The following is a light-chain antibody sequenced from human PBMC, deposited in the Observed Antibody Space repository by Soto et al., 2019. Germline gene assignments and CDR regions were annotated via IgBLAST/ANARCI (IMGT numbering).Light chain of an antibody. Sequence: QSALTQPPSASGTPGQRVTISCSGSTSNIGRNTVNWYQQFPGTAPKLLIYSGNQRPSGVSDRFSGSKSGTSAFLAISGLQSEDEADYYCAAWDDSLNGFVVFGGGTKLTVL. J-gene: IGLJ2*01. CDR3: AAWDDSLNGFVV. CDR2: SGN. V-gene: IGLV1-44*01. CDR1: TSNIGRNT.